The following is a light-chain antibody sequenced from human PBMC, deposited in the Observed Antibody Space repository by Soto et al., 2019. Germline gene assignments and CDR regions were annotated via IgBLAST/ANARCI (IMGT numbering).Light chain of an antibody. Sequence: QSVLTQPPSASGTPGQRLTISCSGTNTNIGSNAVTWFQQLPGTAPQLLIYSNNQRPSGVPDRFSGSKSGTSASLAISALQSEDEADYYCAAWDDSLNGYVFGTGTKVTVL. V-gene: IGLV1-44*01. CDR3: AAWDDSLNGYV. CDR1: NTNIGSNA. CDR2: SNN. J-gene: IGLJ1*01.